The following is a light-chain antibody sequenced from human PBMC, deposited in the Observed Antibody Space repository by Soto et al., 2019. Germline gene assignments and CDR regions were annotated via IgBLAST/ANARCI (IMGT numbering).Light chain of an antibody. CDR1: SSDVGDFNY. J-gene: IGLJ1*01. CDR3: SSFSSSTTRV. CDR2: DVG. V-gene: IGLV2-14*01. Sequence: QSVLTQPASVSGSPGQSITISCTGTSSDVGDFNYVSWYQQHPGKAPKLMIYDVGNRPSGVSIRFSGSQSGSTASLTISWLQAEDEADYYCSSFSSSTTRVFGTGTKLTVL.